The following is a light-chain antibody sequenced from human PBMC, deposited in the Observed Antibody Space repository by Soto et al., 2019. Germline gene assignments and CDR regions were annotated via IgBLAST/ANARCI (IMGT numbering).Light chain of an antibody. CDR1: QSVSSSY. Sequence: EIVLTQSPGTLSLSPGERDTLSCRASQSVSSSYVAWYQQRPGQAPRLLIYGASSRASGIPDRFSGSGSGTDFTLTISGLEPEDFAVYYCQQYGSSPRTFGGGTKVEIK. J-gene: IGKJ4*01. V-gene: IGKV3-20*01. CDR2: GAS. CDR3: QQYGSSPRT.